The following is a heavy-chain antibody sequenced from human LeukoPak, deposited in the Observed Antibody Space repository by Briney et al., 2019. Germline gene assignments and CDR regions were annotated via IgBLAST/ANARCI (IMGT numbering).Heavy chain of an antibody. J-gene: IGHJ4*02. V-gene: IGHV3-30*18. CDR1: GFTFSSYG. CDR3: AKEKLPSGYSFLTDY. Sequence: GGSLRLSCAASGFTFSSYGMHWVREAPGKGLVWVAVISYDGSNKYYAASVKGRFTISRDNSKNTLYLQMNSLRAEDTAVYYCAKEKLPSGYSFLTDYWGQGTLVTVSS. D-gene: IGHD5-18*01. CDR2: ISYDGSNK.